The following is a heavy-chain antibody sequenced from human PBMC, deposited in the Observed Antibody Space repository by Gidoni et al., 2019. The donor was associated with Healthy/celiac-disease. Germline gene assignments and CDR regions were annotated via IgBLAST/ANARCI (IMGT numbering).Heavy chain of an antibody. D-gene: IGHD6-19*01. J-gene: IGHJ4*02. Sequence: EVQLVKSGTEAKKPGEALKISCKGSGYSFTRYWIGWVRQLPGKGLEWMGIIYPGDSDTRYSPSFQVQVTISADKSISTASLQWSSLKASDTAMYYCARPDSSGWTGRFDYWGQGTLVTVSS. CDR2: IYPGDSDT. V-gene: IGHV5-51*01. CDR1: GYSFTRYW. CDR3: ARPDSSGWTGRFDY.